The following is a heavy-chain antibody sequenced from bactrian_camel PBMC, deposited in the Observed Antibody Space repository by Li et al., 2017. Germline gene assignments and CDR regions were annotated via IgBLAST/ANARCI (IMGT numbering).Heavy chain of an antibody. CDR2: MDSAGST. D-gene: IGHD2*01. CDR3: AVPCPYTYCGGEYCYKYLGHHGS. J-gene: IGHJ6*01. Sequence: HVQLVESGGGSVQAGGSLRLSCVASTNAYNRYCMGWLRQAPGKERDWVATMDSAGSTRYSGSVKGRFTISHDSAKNTLYLEMNALKPEDTAMYFCAVPCPYTYCGGEYCYKYLGHHGSWGQGTQVTVS. CDR1: TNAYNRYC. V-gene: IGHV3S55*01.